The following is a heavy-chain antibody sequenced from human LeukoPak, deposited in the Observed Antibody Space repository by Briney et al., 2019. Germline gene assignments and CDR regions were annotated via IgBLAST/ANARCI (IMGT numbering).Heavy chain of an antibody. V-gene: IGHV4-59*01. CDR1: GGSISSYY. D-gene: IGHD6-19*01. CDR2: IYYSGST. J-gene: IGHJ6*03. CDR3: ARDRYSSGWQHYYYMDV. Sequence: PSGTLSLTCTVSGGSISSYYWSWIRQPPGEGLECIGYIYYSGSTNYNPSLKSRVTISVDTSKNQFSLKLSSVTAADTAVYYCARDRYSSGWQHYYYMDVWGKGTTVTVSS.